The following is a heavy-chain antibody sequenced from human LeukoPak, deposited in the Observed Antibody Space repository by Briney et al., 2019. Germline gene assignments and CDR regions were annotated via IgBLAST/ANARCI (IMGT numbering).Heavy chain of an antibody. CDR2: ISGSGGST. CDR3: AKRRDRYRTGFDY. V-gene: IGHV3-23*01. J-gene: IGHJ4*02. Sequence: PGGSLRLSCAASGFTFSSYAMSWVRQAPGKGLEWVSAISGSGGSTYYADSVKGRFTISRGNSKNTLYLQMNSLRAEDTAVYYCAKRRDRYRTGFDYWGQGTLVTVSS. D-gene: IGHD5-24*01. CDR1: GFTFSSYA.